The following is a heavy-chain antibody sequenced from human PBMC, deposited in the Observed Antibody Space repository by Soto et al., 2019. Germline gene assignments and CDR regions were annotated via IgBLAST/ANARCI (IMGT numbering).Heavy chain of an antibody. Sequence: EVPLVESGGGSVQPGESLRLSCVASGFSFNMYWMSWIRQAPGKGLEWVARIKQDGGEKYYVDSVKGRFTVSRDNAKNSLHLQLHSVSADDAGIYYCVRDQLILPADDFYYGVDVWGQGTTVTVSS. CDR3: VRDQLILPADDFYYGVDV. CDR1: GFSFNMYW. J-gene: IGHJ6*02. V-gene: IGHV3-7*03. CDR2: IKQDGGEK.